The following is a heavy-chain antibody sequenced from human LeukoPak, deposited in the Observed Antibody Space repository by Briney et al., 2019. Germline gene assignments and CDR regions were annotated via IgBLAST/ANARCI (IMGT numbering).Heavy chain of an antibody. CDR2: INSDGSST. Sequence: QAGGSLRLSCAASGFTFSSYWMHWVRQAPGKGLVWDSRINSDGSSTSYADSVKGRFTISRDNAKNTLYLKMNSLRAEDTAVYYCAREGDTANFDYWGQGTLVTVSS. D-gene: IGHD5-18*01. CDR1: GFTFSSYW. J-gene: IGHJ4*02. V-gene: IGHV3-74*01. CDR3: AREGDTANFDY.